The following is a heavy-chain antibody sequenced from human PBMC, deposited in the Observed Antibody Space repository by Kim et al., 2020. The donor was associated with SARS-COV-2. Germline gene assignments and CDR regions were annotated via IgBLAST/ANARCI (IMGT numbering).Heavy chain of an antibody. CDR1: GFTFSTYW. Sequence: GGSLRLSCATSGFTFSTYWMSWVRQAPGKGLEWVANIKQDGSEKYYLASVKGRFTISRDNAKNSLSLQLNSLRDEDTAVYYCARDRNGNAFNDLFLDFWG. CDR2: IKQDGSEK. V-gene: IGHV3-7*01. J-gene: IGHJ6*01. D-gene: IGHD2-21*01. CDR3: ARDRNGNAFNDLFLDF.